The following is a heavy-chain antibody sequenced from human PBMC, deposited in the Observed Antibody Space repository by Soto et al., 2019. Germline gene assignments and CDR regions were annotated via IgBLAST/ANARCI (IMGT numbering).Heavy chain of an antibody. CDR3: AILLDPGGYVDFDY. CDR2: ISWNSGSI. CDR1: GFTFDDYA. D-gene: IGHD5-12*01. J-gene: IGHJ4*02. V-gene: IGHV3-9*01. Sequence: GGSLRLSCAASGFTFDDYAMHWVRQAPGKGLEWVSGISWNSGSIGYADSVKGRFTISRDNAKNSLYLQMNSLRAEDTALYYWAILLDPGGYVDFDYWGQGTLVTVSS.